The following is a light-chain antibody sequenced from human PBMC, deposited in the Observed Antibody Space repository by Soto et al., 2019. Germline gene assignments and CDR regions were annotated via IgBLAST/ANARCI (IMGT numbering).Light chain of an antibody. CDR1: QSISSY. Sequence: SQMPQSPSSLSASVGDRVTLTCRASQSISSYLNWYQQKPGKAPKLLIYAASSLQSGVPSRFSGSGSGTDFTLTISSLQPEEFATYYCQQRYSTPQTFGQGTKVDIK. J-gene: IGKJ1*01. CDR3: QQRYSTPQT. V-gene: IGKV1-39*01. CDR2: AAS.